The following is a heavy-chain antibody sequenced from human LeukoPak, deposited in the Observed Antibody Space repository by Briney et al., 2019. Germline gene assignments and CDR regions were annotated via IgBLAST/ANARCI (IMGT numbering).Heavy chain of an antibody. CDR2: IYYSGST. Sequence: SETLSLTCTVSGGSMSPYHWGWIRQPPGKGLEWTGYIYYSGSTYYNPSLKSRVTISVDTSKNQFSLKLSSVTAADTAVYYCARRYYDILTGYSAPEYYYYGMDVWGQGTTVTVSS. CDR3: ARRYYDILTGYSAPEYYYYGMDV. J-gene: IGHJ6*02. V-gene: IGHV4-59*04. CDR1: GGSMSPYH. D-gene: IGHD3-9*01.